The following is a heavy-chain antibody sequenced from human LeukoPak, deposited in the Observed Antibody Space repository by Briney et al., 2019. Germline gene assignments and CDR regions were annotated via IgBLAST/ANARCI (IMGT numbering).Heavy chain of an antibody. CDR1: GFTFSSSA. CDR3: ARRSSDFDY. CDR2: INHSGST. D-gene: IGHD6-13*01. Sequence: GSLRLSCAASGFTFSSSAMSWVRQAPGKGLEWIGEINHSGSTNYNPSLKSRVTISVDTSKNQFSLKLSSVTAADTAVYYCARRSSDFDYWGQGTLVTVSS. J-gene: IGHJ4*02. V-gene: IGHV4-34*01.